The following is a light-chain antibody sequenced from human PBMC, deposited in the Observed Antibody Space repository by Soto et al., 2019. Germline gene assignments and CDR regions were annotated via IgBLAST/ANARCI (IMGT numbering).Light chain of an antibody. V-gene: IGKV3-15*01. CDR3: QQYHYWWT. Sequence: EIVMTQSPATLSVSPGETATLSCRASQSISSHLAWYQQKPGQAPRLLMHDASARATGIPARFSASGSGTEFILTISSLQSEDFAVYYCQQYHYWWTFGQGTKVEIK. CDR2: DAS. CDR1: QSISSH. J-gene: IGKJ1*01.